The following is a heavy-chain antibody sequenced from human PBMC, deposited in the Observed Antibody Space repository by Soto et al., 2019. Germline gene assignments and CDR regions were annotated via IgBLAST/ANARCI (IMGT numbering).Heavy chain of an antibody. J-gene: IGHJ4*02. V-gene: IGHV3-21*01. CDR3: ARDAYCSSTSCRNTKFDY. CDR2: ISSSSSYI. D-gene: IGHD2-2*01. Sequence: GESLKISCAASGFTFSSYSMNWVRQAPGKGLEWVSSISSSSSYIYYADSVKGRFTISRDNAKNSLYLQMNSLRAEDTAVYYCARDAYCSSTSCRNTKFDYWGQGTLVTVSS. CDR1: GFTFSSYS.